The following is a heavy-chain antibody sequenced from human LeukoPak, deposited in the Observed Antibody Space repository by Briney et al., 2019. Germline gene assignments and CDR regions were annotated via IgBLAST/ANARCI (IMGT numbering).Heavy chain of an antibody. Sequence: ASVKASCKVSGYTLTELSMHWVRQAPGKGLEWMGGFDPEDGETIYAQKFQGRVTMTEDTSTDTAYMELSSLRSEDTAVYYCATDFNCSGGSCYGAQFDLWGRGTLVTVSS. CDR2: FDPEDGET. CDR3: ATDFNCSGGSCYGAQFDL. CDR1: GYTLTELS. D-gene: IGHD2-15*01. J-gene: IGHJ2*01. V-gene: IGHV1-24*01.